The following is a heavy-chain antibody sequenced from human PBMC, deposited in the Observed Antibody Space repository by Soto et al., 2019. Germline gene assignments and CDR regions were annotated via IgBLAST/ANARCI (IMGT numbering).Heavy chain of an antibody. V-gene: IGHV3-9*01. Sequence: GGSLRLSCVAPGFTFEDYSLHWVRQVPGKGLEWVAGISGNSGSSGYADSVRGRFTVPRDNAKNSLFLQMSSLSPEDTALYYCTKRRSARPGFDAFDLWGQGTMVTVSS. CDR1: GFTFEDYS. J-gene: IGHJ3*01. D-gene: IGHD3-10*01. CDR3: TKRRSARPGFDAFDL. CDR2: ISGNSGSS.